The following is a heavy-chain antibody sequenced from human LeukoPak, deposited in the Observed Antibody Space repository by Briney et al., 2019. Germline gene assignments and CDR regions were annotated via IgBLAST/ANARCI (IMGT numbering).Heavy chain of an antibody. Sequence: GGSLRLSCAASGFTFSSYEMNWVRQAPGKGLEWVSYISSSGSTIYYADSVKGRFTISRDNAKNSLYLQMNSLRAEDTAVYYCARDKTVAGPYYYYGMDVWGQETTVTVSS. CDR1: GFTFSSYE. CDR3: ARDKTVAGPYYYYGMDV. J-gene: IGHJ6*02. CDR2: ISSSGSTI. V-gene: IGHV3-48*03. D-gene: IGHD2-15*01.